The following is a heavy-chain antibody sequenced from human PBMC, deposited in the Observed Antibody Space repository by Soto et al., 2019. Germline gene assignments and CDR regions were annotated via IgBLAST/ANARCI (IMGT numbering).Heavy chain of an antibody. J-gene: IGHJ4*02. Sequence: PGGSLRLSCAASEFTFSNYAMSWVRQAPGKGLEWVSAISYGGGTTYYADSVKGRFTISRDNSKNTLYLQMNSLRAEDTAVYYCAKNPGDYYDSTGYQFDYWGQGTLVTVSS. CDR2: ISYGGGTT. V-gene: IGHV3-23*01. D-gene: IGHD3-22*01. CDR1: EFTFSNYA. CDR3: AKNPGDYYDSTGYQFDY.